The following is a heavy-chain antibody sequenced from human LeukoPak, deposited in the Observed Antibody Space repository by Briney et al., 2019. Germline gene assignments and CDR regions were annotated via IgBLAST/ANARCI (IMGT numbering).Heavy chain of an antibody. D-gene: IGHD5-12*01. CDR1: GGSISSYY. Sequence: SETLSLTCTVSGGSISSYYWSWIRQPPGKGLEWIGYIYYSGSTNYNPSLKGRVIISVDTSNNQFSLKLNSVTAADTAVYYCARGGGYDPNYFDYWGQGTLVTVSS. V-gene: IGHV4-59*01. CDR2: IYYSGST. CDR3: ARGGGYDPNYFDY. J-gene: IGHJ4*02.